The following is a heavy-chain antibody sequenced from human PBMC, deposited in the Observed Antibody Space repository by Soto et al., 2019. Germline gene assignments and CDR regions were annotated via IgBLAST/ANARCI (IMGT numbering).Heavy chain of an antibody. Sequence: QVQLQESRPGLVKPSETLSLTCTVSGGPVSSKRHYWSWIRQTPGKELEWIGYIYYTGSTNYNPYVMGRVTMSVDMSRDQLSLRLRSLTRADTAVYYCTRDQYDFGSGSYYSAMEVWGPGTKVTVSS. V-gene: IGHV4-61*01. CDR1: GGPVSSKRHY. CDR2: IYYTGST. J-gene: IGHJ6*02. CDR3: TRDQYDFGSGSYYSAMEV. D-gene: IGHD3-3*01.